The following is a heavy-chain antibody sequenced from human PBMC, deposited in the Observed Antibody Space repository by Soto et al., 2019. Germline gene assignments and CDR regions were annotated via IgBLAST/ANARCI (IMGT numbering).Heavy chain of an antibody. CDR1: GFTFSSYE. V-gene: IGHV3-48*03. J-gene: IGHJ6*02. Sequence: PGGSLRLSCAASGFTFSSYEMNWVRQAPGKGLEWVSYISSSGSTIYYADSVKGRFTISRDNAKNSLYLQMNSLRAEDTAVYYCARDIIAFDILTGYYVTPYGMDVWGQGTTVTVSS. CDR3: ARDIIAFDILTGYYVTPYGMDV. CDR2: ISSSGSTI. D-gene: IGHD3-9*01.